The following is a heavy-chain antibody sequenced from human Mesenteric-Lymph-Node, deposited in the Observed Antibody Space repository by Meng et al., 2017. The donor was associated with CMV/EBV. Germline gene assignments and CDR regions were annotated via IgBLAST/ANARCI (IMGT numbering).Heavy chain of an antibody. CDR2: IYYSGST. D-gene: IGHD3-10*01. Sequence: SETLSLTCTVSGGSISGSSYYWGWIRQPPGKGLEWIGSIYYSGSTYYNPSLKSRVTISVDTSKNQFSLKLSSVTAADTAVYYCARAVRLDRGSWSMVRGVSYFDYWGQGTLVTVSS. J-gene: IGHJ4*02. CDR1: GGSISGSSYY. V-gene: IGHV4-39*07. CDR3: ARAVRLDRGSWSMVRGVSYFDY.